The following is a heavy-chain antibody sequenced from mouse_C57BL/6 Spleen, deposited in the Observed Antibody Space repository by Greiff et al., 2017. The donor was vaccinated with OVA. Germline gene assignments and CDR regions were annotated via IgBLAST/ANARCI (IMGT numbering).Heavy chain of an antibody. CDR2: ISDGGSYT. Sequence: EVKLVESGGGLVKPGGSLKLSCAASGFTFSSYAMSWVRQTPEKRLEWVATISDGGSYTYYPDNVKGRFTISRDNAKNNLYLQMSHLKSEDTAMYYCARDKPGFYAMDYWGQGTSVTVSS. CDR3: ARDKPGFYAMDY. V-gene: IGHV5-4*01. CDR1: GFTFSSYA. J-gene: IGHJ4*01.